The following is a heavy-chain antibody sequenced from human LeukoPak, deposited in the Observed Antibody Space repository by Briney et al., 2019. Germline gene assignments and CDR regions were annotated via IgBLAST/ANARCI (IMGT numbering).Heavy chain of an antibody. Sequence: KPGGSLRLSCAASGFTFTSYYMNWVRQAPGKGLEWVSTISRSGNYTYHADSLKGRFTIPRDNAKNSLYLQMNSLRAEDTAVYYCTRVSYADGGYFDYWGQGTLVTVSS. V-gene: IGHV3-21*01. CDR1: GFTFTSYY. CDR2: ISRSGNYT. D-gene: IGHD3-16*01. J-gene: IGHJ4*02. CDR3: TRVSYADGGYFDY.